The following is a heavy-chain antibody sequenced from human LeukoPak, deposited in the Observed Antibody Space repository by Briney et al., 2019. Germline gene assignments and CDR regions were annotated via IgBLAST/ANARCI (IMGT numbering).Heavy chain of an antibody. CDR3: AVGGGFWSGYWTPAIDY. CDR1: GGSISRYY. V-gene: IGHV4-59*01. Sequence: SETLSLTCTVSGGSISRYYWSWIRQPPGKGLEWIGYIYYSGSTNYNPSLKSRVTISVDTSKNQFSLKLSSVTAADTAVYYCAVGGGFWSGYWTPAIDYWGQGTLVTVSS. J-gene: IGHJ4*02. D-gene: IGHD3-3*01. CDR2: IYYSGST.